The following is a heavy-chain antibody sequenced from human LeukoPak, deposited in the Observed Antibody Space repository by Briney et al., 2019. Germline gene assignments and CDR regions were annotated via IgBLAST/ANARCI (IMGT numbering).Heavy chain of an antibody. CDR3: ASTEPRSVLYDSGGYSAFDY. CDR1: GFTFSNYA. CDR2: IYSDGTTT. D-gene: IGHD3-22*01. Sequence: GGSLRLSCVVSGFTFSNYAMHWVRQAPGKGLVWVSHIYSDGTTTNYADSVKGRFTISRDNAKNTLYLQMDSLTAEDTAVYYCASTEPRSVLYDSGGYSAFDYWGQGTLVTVSS. J-gene: IGHJ4*02. V-gene: IGHV3-74*01.